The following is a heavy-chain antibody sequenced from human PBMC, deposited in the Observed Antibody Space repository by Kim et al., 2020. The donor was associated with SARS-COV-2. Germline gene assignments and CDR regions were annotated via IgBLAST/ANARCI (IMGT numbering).Heavy chain of an antibody. V-gene: IGHV4-39*01. Sequence: NPSHKSGVPISVDTSKNQFSLKLSSVTAADTAVYYYARQLIDVTLNWFDPWGQGTLVTVSS. D-gene: IGHD3-16*01. CDR3: ARQLIDVTLNWFDP. J-gene: IGHJ5*02.